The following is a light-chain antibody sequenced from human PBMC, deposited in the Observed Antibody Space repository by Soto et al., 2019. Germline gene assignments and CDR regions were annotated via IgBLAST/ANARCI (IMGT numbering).Light chain of an antibody. CDR1: QSISSY. CDR3: PQYDNLPIT. J-gene: IGKJ5*01. Sequence: DIQMTQSPSSLSASVGDRVTITCRASQSISSYLNWYQQKPGKAPKLLISDASNLETGVPSRFSGSRFGTDFTFTISSLQPEDIATYYCPQYDNLPITFGQGTRLEIK. CDR2: DAS. V-gene: IGKV1-33*01.